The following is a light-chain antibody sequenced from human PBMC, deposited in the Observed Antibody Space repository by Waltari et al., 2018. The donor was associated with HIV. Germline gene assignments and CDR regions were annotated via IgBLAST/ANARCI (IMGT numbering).Light chain of an antibody. CDR2: ATI. Sequence: QSVLTQPPSASGAPGQRVTISCTGSSSNIGAGFDVPWYQQLPRIAPKLLIYATINRHSGVPDRFSGSKSGTSASLAITGLQAEDEADYYCQSCDSSLSSYVFASGTRVTVL. V-gene: IGLV1-40*01. CDR1: SSNIGAGFD. CDR3: QSCDSSLSSYV. J-gene: IGLJ1*01.